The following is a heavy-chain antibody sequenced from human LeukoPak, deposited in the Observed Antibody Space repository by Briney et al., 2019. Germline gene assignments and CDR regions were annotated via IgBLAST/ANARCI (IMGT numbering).Heavy chain of an antibody. CDR2: ITSTSTYI. Sequence: GGSLRLSCAASGFAFSTYSMSWVRQAPGKGLEWVSSITSTSTYIHYADSVRGRFTISRDNAENSLYLQVNGLRAEDTAVYYCARVAAGATIHNYYYSYMDVWGKGTTVTVPS. CDR3: ARVAAGATIHNYYYSYMDV. J-gene: IGHJ6*03. CDR1: GFAFSTYS. D-gene: IGHD5-12*01. V-gene: IGHV3-21*01.